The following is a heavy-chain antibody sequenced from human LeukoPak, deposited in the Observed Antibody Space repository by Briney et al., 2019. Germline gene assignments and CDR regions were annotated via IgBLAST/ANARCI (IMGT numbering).Heavy chain of an antibody. D-gene: IGHD3-22*01. CDR1: VYTFTSYG. J-gene: IGHJ2*01. V-gene: IGHV1-18*01. Sequence: ASVTVSCKASVYTFTSYGISWVRQAPGQGLEWMGWISAYNGNTNYAQKLQGRVTMTTDTSTSTAYMELGSLRSDDTAVYYCARGLGSYYYDSSGYYPYWYFDLWGRGTLVTVSS. CDR3: ARGLGSYYYDSSGYYPYWYFDL. CDR2: ISAYNGNT.